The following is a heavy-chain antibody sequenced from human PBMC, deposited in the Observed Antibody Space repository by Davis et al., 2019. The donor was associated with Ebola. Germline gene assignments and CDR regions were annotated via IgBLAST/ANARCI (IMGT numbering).Heavy chain of an antibody. D-gene: IGHD4-11*01. CDR2: ISSSGNTT. CDR1: GFTCSDYY. CDR3: ARDAYTENWYFDL. Sequence: GESLKISCAASGFTCSDYYVSWIRQAPGKGLEWISYISSSGNTTHYTDSVKGRSTISRDNAKNSLYLQMNSLRAEDTAVYYCARDAYTENWYFDLWGRGTLVTVSS. V-gene: IGHV3-11*01. J-gene: IGHJ2*01.